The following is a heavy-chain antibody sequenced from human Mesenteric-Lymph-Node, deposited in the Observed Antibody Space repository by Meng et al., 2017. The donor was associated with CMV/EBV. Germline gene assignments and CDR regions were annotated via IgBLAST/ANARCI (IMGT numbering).Heavy chain of an antibody. CDR1: GSFSGYY. CDR3: ARGPRTFIVVVTATQFDY. Sequence: GSFSGYYWSWIRQPPGKGLEWIGEINHSGSTNYNPSLKSRVTISVDTSKNQFSLKLSSVTAADTAVYYCARGPRTFIVVVTATQFDYWGQGTLVTVSS. D-gene: IGHD2-21*02. V-gene: IGHV4-34*01. J-gene: IGHJ4*02. CDR2: INHSGST.